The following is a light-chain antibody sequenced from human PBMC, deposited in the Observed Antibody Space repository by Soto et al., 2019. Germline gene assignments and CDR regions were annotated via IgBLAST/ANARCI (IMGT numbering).Light chain of an antibody. V-gene: IGKV3-20*01. CDR2: GVS. CDR3: QQYDISPWT. J-gene: IGKJ1*01. CDR1: QSVSSSY. Sequence: EIVLTQSPGTLSLSPGERATLSCRASQSVSSSYLAWYQQKPGQAPRLLIYGVSSRATGIPDRFSGSGSGTVFTLTISRLEPEVFAVYYCQQYDISPWTFGQGTKVEIK.